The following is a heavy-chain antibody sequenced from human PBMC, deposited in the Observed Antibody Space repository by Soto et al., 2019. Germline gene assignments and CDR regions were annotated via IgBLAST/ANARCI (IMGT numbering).Heavy chain of an antibody. CDR3: AKERQYGDYGYNFDY. D-gene: IGHD2-21*02. J-gene: IGHJ4*02. CDR2: INPSIGAT. Sequence: DSVNVSCTASGYKFVAYYMHWVRQAPGQGLEWMGWINPSIGATNFAERFQGRVTMTSDTSISTFYMEIKRLNSDDTAVYFCAKERQYGDYGYNFDYWGEGTWVIVSS. V-gene: IGHV1-2*02. CDR1: GYKFVAYY.